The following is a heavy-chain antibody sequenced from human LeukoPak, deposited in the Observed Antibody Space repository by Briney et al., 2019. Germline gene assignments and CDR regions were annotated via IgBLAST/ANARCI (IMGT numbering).Heavy chain of an antibody. Sequence: SVKVSCKASGGTFSSYAISWVRQAPGQGLEWMGGIIPIFGTANYAQKFQGRVTITADESTSTAYMELSSLRCEDTAVYYCARLPDYGDSPVDYWGQGTLVTVSS. CDR3: ARLPDYGDSPVDY. V-gene: IGHV1-69*13. CDR1: GGTFSSYA. D-gene: IGHD4-17*01. CDR2: IIPIFGTA. J-gene: IGHJ4*02.